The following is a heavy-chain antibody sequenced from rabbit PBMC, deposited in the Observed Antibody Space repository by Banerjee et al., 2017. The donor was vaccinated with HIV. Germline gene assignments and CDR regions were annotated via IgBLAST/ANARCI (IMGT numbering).Heavy chain of an antibody. V-gene: IGHV1S45*01. CDR3: ARDLAGVIGWNFNL. CDR1: GFSFSSSYW. Sequence: QEQLEESGGDLVKPEGSLTLTCTASGFSFSSSYWICWVRQAPGKGLEWIACIYAGSSGSTYYASWAKGRFTISKASWTTVTLQMTSLTAADTAGYFCARDLAGVIGWNFNLWGPGTLVTVS. J-gene: IGHJ4*01. CDR2: IYAGSSGST. D-gene: IGHD4-1*01.